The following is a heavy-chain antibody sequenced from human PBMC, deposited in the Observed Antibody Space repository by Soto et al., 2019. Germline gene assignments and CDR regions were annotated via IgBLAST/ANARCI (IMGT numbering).Heavy chain of an antibody. CDR3: ASSVSSSSSRDAFDI. D-gene: IGHD6-6*01. J-gene: IGHJ3*02. CDR1: GGSISSGGYY. Sequence: QVQLQESGPGLVKPSQTLSLTCTVSGGSISSGGYYWSWIRQHPGKGLEWIGYIYYSGSTYYNPSLKRRVTITVDTSKNQFSLKLSSVTAADTAVYYCASSVSSSSSRDAFDIWGQGTMVTVSS. V-gene: IGHV4-31*03. CDR2: IYYSGST.